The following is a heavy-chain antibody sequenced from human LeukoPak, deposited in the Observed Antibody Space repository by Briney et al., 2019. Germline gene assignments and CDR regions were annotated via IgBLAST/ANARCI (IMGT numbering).Heavy chain of an antibody. V-gene: IGHV4-59*01. CDR3: ARGRVVVTLGRHYSFDY. D-gene: IGHD3-22*01. Sequence: SETLSLTRTDSGGSISSDYWCWIRQPLGKGLEWIGYIYDRGSTNYNPSLKSRVTISVDTSKSLFSLKLSAVTAADTAVYYCARGRVVVTLGRHYSFDYWGQGTLVTVPS. CDR2: IYDRGST. J-gene: IGHJ4*02. CDR1: GGSISSDY.